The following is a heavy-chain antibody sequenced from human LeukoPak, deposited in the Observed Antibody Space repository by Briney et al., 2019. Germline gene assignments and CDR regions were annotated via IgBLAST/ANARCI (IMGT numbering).Heavy chain of an antibody. D-gene: IGHD6-13*01. CDR2: ISYDGNIE. CDR1: GFTFSNYA. V-gene: IGHV3-30*04. Sequence: GGSLRLSCAASGFTFSNYAIHWVRQAPGKGLEWVAIISYDGNIEYYADSVKGRFTIFRDNSKNTLYLQMNSLKSEDTAVYYCARDEPIYSSSWYKGPYDYWGQGTLVTVSS. CDR3: ARDEPIYSSSWYKGPYDY. J-gene: IGHJ4*02.